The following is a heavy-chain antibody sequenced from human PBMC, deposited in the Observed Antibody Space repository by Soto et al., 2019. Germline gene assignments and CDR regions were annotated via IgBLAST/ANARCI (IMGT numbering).Heavy chain of an antibody. CDR1: GGSISSGGYS. J-gene: IGHJ5*01. Sequence: TLSLTCAASGGSISSGGYSWSWIRQPPGKGLEWIGYIYHSGSTYYNPSLKSRVTISVDRSKNQFSLKLSSVTAADTAVYYCDRAVAAVHFHSCGQGTMVTVYS. D-gene: IGHD6-13*01. V-gene: IGHV4-30-2*01. CDR2: IYHSGST. CDR3: DRAVAAVHFHS.